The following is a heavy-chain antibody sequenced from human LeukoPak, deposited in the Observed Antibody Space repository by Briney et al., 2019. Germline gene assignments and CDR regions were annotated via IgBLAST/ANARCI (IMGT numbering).Heavy chain of an antibody. J-gene: IGHJ4*02. CDR3: ARHYQPYYFDY. CDR2: IYYSGST. D-gene: IGHD3-16*02. CDR1: GGSVSGYY. V-gene: IGHV4-59*08. Sequence: SETLFLTCTVSGGSVSGYYWSWIRQPPGKGLEWIGYIYYSGSTNYNPSLKSRVTISVDTSKNQFSLKLSSVTAADTAVYYCARHYQPYYFDYWGQGTLVTVSS.